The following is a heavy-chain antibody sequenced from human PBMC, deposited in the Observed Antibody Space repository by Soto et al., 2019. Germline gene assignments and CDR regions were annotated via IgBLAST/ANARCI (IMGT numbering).Heavy chain of an antibody. CDR1: GFTFSTSG. CDR3: AKSGPTNYFDS. CDR2: ISDGSRFT. J-gene: IGHJ4*02. Sequence: GGSLRLSCAASGFTFSTSGMTWVRQAPGKGPEWVSTISDGSRFTYYADSVRGRLTISRDDSKKILFLQMSSLRAEDTAVYFCAKSGPTNYFDSWGQGSLVTVSS. D-gene: IGHD1-26*01. V-gene: IGHV3-23*01.